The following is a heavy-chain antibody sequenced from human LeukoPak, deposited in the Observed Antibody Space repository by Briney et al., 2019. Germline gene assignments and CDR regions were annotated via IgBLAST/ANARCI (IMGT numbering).Heavy chain of an antibody. CDR1: GFTFSSYA. CDR2: ISYDGSNK. Sequence: PGGSLRLSCAASGFTFSSYAMHWVRQAPGKGLEWVAVISYDGSNKYYADSVKGRFTISRDNSKNTLYLQMNSLRAEDTAVYYCARDNWSYGSSMDVWGQGTTVTVSS. D-gene: IGHD1-7*01. J-gene: IGHJ6*02. CDR3: ARDNWSYGSSMDV. V-gene: IGHV3-30-3*01.